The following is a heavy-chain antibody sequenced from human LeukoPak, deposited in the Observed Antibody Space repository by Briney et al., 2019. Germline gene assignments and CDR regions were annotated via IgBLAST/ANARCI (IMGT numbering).Heavy chain of an antibody. Sequence: RRSLRLSCAASGFTFTSYGMHWVRQAPGKGLEWVAVISYDGSNKYYADSVKGRFTISRDNSKNTLYLQMNSLRAEDTAVYYCAKAPSSIFSYYYESSGYFDYWGQGTLVTVSS. D-gene: IGHD3-22*01. CDR2: ISYDGSNK. CDR3: AKAPSSIFSYYYESSGYFDY. V-gene: IGHV3-30*18. J-gene: IGHJ4*02. CDR1: GFTFTSYG.